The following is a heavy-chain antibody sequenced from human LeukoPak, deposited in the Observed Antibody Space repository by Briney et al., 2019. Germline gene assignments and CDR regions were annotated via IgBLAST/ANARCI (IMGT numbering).Heavy chain of an antibody. J-gene: IGHJ6*02. D-gene: IGHD3-9*01. CDR1: GFTFRSYG. CDR3: TRDLMDYDVSTGLHHYYMDV. CDR2: ISYDGSNT. V-gene: IGHV3-30*03. Sequence: AGGSLRLSCAASGFTFRSYGIHWVRQAPGKGLEWVAVISYDGSNTYYADSVKGRFTISRDNSKNTLYLQMNSLRVEDTAVYYCTRDLMDYDVSTGLHHYYMDVWGQGTTVTVSS.